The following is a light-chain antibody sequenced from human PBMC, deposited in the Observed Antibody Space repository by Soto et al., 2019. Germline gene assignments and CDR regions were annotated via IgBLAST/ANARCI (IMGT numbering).Light chain of an antibody. V-gene: IGLV2-14*01. CDR3: SSYTSSSTEV. Sequence: QSVLTQPASVSGSPGQSITLSCTGTSSDVGGYNYVSWYQQHPGKAPKLMIYDVSNRPSGVSNRFSGSKSCNTASLTSSGRQAEDEADYYCSSYTSSSTEVFGTGTKLTVL. CDR1: SSDVGGYNY. CDR2: DVS. J-gene: IGLJ1*01.